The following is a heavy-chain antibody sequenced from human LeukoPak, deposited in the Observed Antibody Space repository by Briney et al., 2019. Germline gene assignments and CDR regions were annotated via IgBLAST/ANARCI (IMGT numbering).Heavy chain of an antibody. CDR2: IKQDGGER. D-gene: IGHD4-17*01. Sequence: SGGPLRLFCGASGFPLSNYLMTWVRQAPGKGLEWGANIKQDGGERYYVDSVKGRFTISRDNAKNSLYLQMNSLRAEDTAVYYSARAKRGEAPGGQRTLVTVSS. J-gene: IGHJ5*02. CDR1: GFPLSNYL. CDR3: ARAKRGEAP. V-gene: IGHV3-7*01.